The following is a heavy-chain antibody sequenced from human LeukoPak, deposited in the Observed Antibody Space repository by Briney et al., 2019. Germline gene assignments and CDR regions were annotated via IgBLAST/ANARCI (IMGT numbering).Heavy chain of an antibody. V-gene: IGHV3-23*01. CDR2: TSGSGASSGNT. D-gene: IGHD3-16*01. CDR3: AKLWGQSPYYYYMDV. J-gene: IGHJ6*03. Sequence: GGSLRLSCAASGFTFSNYGMSWVRQAPGKGLECLSVTSGSGASSGNTYYADSVKGRFTISRDNSKNTLYLQMNSLRAEDTAVYYCAKLWGQSPYYYYMDVWGKGTTVTVSS. CDR1: GFTFSNYG.